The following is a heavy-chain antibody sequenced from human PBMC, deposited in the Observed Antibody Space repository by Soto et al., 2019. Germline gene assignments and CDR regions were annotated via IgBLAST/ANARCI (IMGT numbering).Heavy chain of an antibody. J-gene: IGHJ5*02. CDR3: ARWLVGRGNWFDP. Sequence: QVQLQESGPGLVKPSVTLSLTCTVSGGSISSYYWSWIRQPPGKGLEWIGYIYYSGSTNYNPSLKSRVTISVDTSKNQFSLKLSSVTAADTAVYYCARWLVGRGNWFDPWGQGTLVTVSS. V-gene: IGHV4-59*01. CDR2: IYYSGST. CDR1: GGSISSYY. D-gene: IGHD6-19*01.